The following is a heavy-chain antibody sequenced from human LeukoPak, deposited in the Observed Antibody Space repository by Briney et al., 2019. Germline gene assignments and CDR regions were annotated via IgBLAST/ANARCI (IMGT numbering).Heavy chain of an antibody. D-gene: IGHD2-15*01. V-gene: IGHV3-9*01. J-gene: IGHJ4*02. CDR3: AKAEDIVVVVAGFDH. Sequence: GGSLRLSCAASGFTFDDYAMHWVRQAPGKGLEWVSGISWNSGSIGYADSVKGRFTISRDNAKNSLYLQMNSLRAEDTALYYCAKAEDIVVVVAGFDHWGQGTLVTVSS. CDR2: ISWNSGSI. CDR1: GFTFDDYA.